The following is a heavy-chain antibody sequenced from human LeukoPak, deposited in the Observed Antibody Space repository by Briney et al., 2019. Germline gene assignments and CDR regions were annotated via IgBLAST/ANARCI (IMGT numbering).Heavy chain of an antibody. V-gene: IGHV3-23*01. CDR2: ISGSGGST. Sequence: GGSLRLSCPAPGFTFSSYPMSWVRQAPGKGLEWVSAISGSGGSTYYADSVKGRFTISRDNSKNTLYLQMNSLRAEDTAVYYCANLLNYYDSSGLGDWGQGTLVTVSS. J-gene: IGHJ4*02. CDR1: GFTFSSYP. CDR3: ANLLNYYDSSGLGD. D-gene: IGHD3-22*01.